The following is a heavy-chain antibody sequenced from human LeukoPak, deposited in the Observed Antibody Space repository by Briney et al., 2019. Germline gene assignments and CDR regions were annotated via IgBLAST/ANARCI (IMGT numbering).Heavy chain of an antibody. J-gene: IGHJ4*02. CDR2: IYHSGST. Sequence: SETLSLTCAVSGYSISSGYYWGWIRQPPGKGLEWIGSIYHSGSTYYNPSLKSRVTISVDTSKNQFSLKLSSVTAADTAVYYCARGRYCSGGSCYDRVYDYWGQGTLVTVSS. V-gene: IGHV4-38-2*01. CDR1: GYSISSGYY. CDR3: ARGRYCSGGSCYDRVYDY. D-gene: IGHD2-15*01.